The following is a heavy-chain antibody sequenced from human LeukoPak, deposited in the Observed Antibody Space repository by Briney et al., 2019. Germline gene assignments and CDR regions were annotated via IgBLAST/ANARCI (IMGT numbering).Heavy chain of an antibody. CDR3: ARGHSSADPNDY. D-gene: IGHD6-19*01. CDR2: INPNSGGT. Sequence: ASVKVSCKASGYTFTSYAMNWVRQAPGQGLEWMGWINPNSGGTNYAQKLQGRVTTTRDTSISTAYMELSRLRSDDTAVYYCARGHSSADPNDYWGQGTLVTVSS. J-gene: IGHJ4*02. CDR1: GYTFTSYA. V-gene: IGHV1-2*02.